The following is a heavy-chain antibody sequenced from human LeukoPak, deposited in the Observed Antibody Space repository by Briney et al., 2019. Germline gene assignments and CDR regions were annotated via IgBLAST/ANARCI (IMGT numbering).Heavy chain of an antibody. V-gene: IGHV4-34*01. Sequence: SETLSLTCAVYGVSSSGYYWSWLRQPPGKGLEWIGEINHSGSTNYNPSLKSRVTISVDTSKNQFSLKLSSVTAADTAVYYCARGLCGDYFDYWGQGTLVTVSS. CDR2: INHSGST. D-gene: IGHD2/OR15-2a*01. J-gene: IGHJ4*02. CDR1: GVSSSGYY. CDR3: ARGLCGDYFDY.